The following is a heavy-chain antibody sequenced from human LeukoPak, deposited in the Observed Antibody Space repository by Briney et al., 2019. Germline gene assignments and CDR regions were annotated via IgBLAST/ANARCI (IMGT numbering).Heavy chain of an antibody. V-gene: IGHV1-2*02. CDR2: INPNSVGT. Sequence: GASVKVSCKASGYTFTGYYMHWVRQAPGQGLEWMGWINPNSVGTNYAQKFKGRVTMTRDTSISTAYMELSRLRSDDTAVYYCAREGYSSSWTRGNWFDPWGQGTLVTVSS. CDR3: AREGYSSSWTRGNWFDP. J-gene: IGHJ5*02. CDR1: GYTFTGYY. D-gene: IGHD6-13*01.